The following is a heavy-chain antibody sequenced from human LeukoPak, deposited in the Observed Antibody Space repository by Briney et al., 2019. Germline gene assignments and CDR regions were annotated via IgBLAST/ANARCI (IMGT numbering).Heavy chain of an antibody. D-gene: IGHD6-6*01. J-gene: IGHJ4*02. Sequence: GGSLRLSCAASRFAFSTYWMSWVRQAPGKGLEWVSYISSSSSYTNYADSVKGRFTISRDNAKNSLYLQMNSLRAEDTAVYYCARDPNRYSSSSSFDYWGQGTLVTVSS. V-gene: IGHV3-11*06. CDR3: ARDPNRYSSSSSFDY. CDR2: ISSSSSYT. CDR1: RFAFSTYW.